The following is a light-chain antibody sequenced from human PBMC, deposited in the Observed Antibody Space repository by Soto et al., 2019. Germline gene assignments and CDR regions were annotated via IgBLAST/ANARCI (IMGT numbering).Light chain of an antibody. J-gene: IGKJ4*01. CDR3: QQYYSYPLT. CDR1: QGISSY. CDR2: AAS. V-gene: IGKV1-8*01. Sequence: QSPSSFSASTGDRVTITCRASQGISSYLAWYQQKPGKAPKLLIYAASTLQSGVPSRFSGSGSGTDFTLTISCLQSEDFATYYCQQYYSYPLTFGGGTKVEIK.